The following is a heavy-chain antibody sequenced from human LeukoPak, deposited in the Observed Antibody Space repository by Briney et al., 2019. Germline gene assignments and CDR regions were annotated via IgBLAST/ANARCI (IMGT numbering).Heavy chain of an antibody. J-gene: IGHJ4*02. CDR3: ATRRDYYDSSGSRTENDY. CDR2: IIPIFGTA. CDR1: GGTFSSYA. D-gene: IGHD3-22*01. V-gene: IGHV1-69*06. Sequence: SVKVSCKASGGTFSSYAISWVRQAPGQGLEWMGGIIPIFGTANYAQKFQGRVTITADKSTSTACMELSSLRSEDTAVYYCATRRDYYDSSGSRTENDYWGQGTLVTVSS.